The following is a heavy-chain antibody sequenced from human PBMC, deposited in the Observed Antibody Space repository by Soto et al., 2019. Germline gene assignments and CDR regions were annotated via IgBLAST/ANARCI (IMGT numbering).Heavy chain of an antibody. V-gene: IGHV3-30-3*01. Sequence: GGSLRLSCAASGFTFSSYAMHWVRQAPGKGLEWVAVISYDGSNKYYADSVKGRFTISRDNSKNTLYLQMNSLRAEDTAVYYCARAYSGYEYYFDYWGQGTLVTVSS. CDR3: ARAYSGYEYYFDY. CDR1: GFTFSSYA. CDR2: ISYDGSNK. J-gene: IGHJ4*02. D-gene: IGHD5-12*01.